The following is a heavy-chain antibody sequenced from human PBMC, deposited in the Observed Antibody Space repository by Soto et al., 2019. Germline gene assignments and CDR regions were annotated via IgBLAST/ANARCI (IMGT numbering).Heavy chain of an antibody. V-gene: IGHV3-23*01. D-gene: IGHD6-13*01. CDR1: GFTFSSYA. J-gene: IGHJ6*02. CDR3: ATTAGTCYYYGMDV. Sequence: EVQLLESGGGLVQPGGSLRLSCAASGFTFSSYAMSWVRQAPGKGLEWVSAISGSGGSTYYADSVKGRFTISRDNSKNSLYLQMNSLRAEDTAVEYCATTAGTCYYYGMDVWGQGTTVTVSS. CDR2: ISGSGGST.